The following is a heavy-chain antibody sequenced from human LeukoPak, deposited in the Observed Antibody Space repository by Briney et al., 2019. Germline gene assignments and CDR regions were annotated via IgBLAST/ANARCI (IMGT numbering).Heavy chain of an antibody. Sequence: GESLKISCQGSGYSFTSYWIGWVRQMPGKGLEWMGIIYPGDSDSRYSPSFQGQVTISADKSISTAYLQWSSLKASDTAMYYCARPIVAASMDAFDIWGQGTMVTVSS. V-gene: IGHV5-51*01. CDR1: GYSFTSYW. D-gene: IGHD5-12*01. CDR3: ARPIVAASMDAFDI. J-gene: IGHJ3*02. CDR2: IYPGDSDS.